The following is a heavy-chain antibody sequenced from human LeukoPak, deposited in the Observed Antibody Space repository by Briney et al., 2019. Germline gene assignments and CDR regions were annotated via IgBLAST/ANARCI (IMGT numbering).Heavy chain of an antibody. D-gene: IGHD2-2*01. Sequence: GGSLRLSCAASGFTFSSYAMHWVRQAPGKGLEWVAVISYDGSNKYYADSVKGRFTISRDNSKNTLYLQMSSLRAEDTAVYYCARDPGIVVVPAASGFDYWGQGTLVTVSS. V-gene: IGHV3-30-3*01. J-gene: IGHJ4*02. CDR1: GFTFSSYA. CDR2: ISYDGSNK. CDR3: ARDPGIVVVPAASGFDY.